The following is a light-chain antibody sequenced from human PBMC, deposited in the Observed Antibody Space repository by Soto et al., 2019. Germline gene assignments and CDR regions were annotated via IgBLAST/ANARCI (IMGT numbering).Light chain of an antibody. CDR1: QGISSW. CDR3: QQANSFPSYT. Sequence: DIQMTQSPSSVSASVGDRVTITCRASQGISSWLVWYQQKPGKAPKLLIYAASSLQSGVPSRFSGSGSGTDFTLTISSLQPEDFATYYCQQANSFPSYTFGQGTKLEIK. CDR2: AAS. J-gene: IGKJ2*01. V-gene: IGKV1D-12*01.